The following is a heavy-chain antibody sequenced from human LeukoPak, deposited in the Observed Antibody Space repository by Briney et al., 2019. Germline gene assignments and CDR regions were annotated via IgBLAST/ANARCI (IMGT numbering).Heavy chain of an antibody. CDR2: IKQDGSEK. J-gene: IGHJ4*02. D-gene: IGHD6-19*01. Sequence: GGSLRLSCAASGFTFSSYWMSWVRQAPGKGLEWVANIKQDGSEKYYVDSVKGRFTISRDNAKNSLYLQMNSLRAEDTAVYYCARVSGGYSSGWYAYYFDYWGQGTQVTVSS. V-gene: IGHV3-7*01. CDR1: GFTFSSYW. CDR3: ARVSGGYSSGWYAYYFDY.